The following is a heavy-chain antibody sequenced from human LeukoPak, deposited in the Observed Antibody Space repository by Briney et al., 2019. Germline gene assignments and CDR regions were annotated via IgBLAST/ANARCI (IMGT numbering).Heavy chain of an antibody. D-gene: IGHD3-22*01. CDR2: ISGSGGST. J-gene: IGHJ4*02. Sequence: PGGSLRLSCAASGFTFSSYAMSWVRQAPGKGLEWVSAISGSGGSTYYADSVKGRFTISRDNSKNTPYLQMNSLRAEDTAVYYCAKDMTMIVVVFDYWGQGTLVTVSS. V-gene: IGHV3-23*01. CDR3: AKDMTMIVVVFDY. CDR1: GFTFSSYA.